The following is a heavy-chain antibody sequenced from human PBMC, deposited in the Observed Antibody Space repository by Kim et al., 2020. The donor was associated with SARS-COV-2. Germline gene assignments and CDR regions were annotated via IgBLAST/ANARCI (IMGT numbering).Heavy chain of an antibody. Sequence: TNYGDSVKGRFTISIDNAKNSLYLEMSSLRPDDTAVYYCVRAGRGLLGMDVWGQGTTVTVSS. V-gene: IGHV3-11*05. CDR3: VRAGRGLLGMDV. D-gene: IGHD3-10*01. CDR2: T. J-gene: IGHJ6*02.